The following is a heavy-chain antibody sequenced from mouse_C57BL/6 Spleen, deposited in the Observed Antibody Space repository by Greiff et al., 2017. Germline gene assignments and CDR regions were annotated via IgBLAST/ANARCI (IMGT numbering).Heavy chain of an antibody. CDR2: ISDGGSYT. D-gene: IGHD4-1*02. CDR3: ARAPTGTNAMDY. CDR1: GFTFSSYA. Sequence: EVKLMESGGGLVKPGGSLKLSCAASGFTFSSYAMSWVRQTPEKRLEWVATISDGGSYTYYPDNVKGRFTISRDNAKNNLYLQMSHLKSEDTAMYYCARAPTGTNAMDYWGQGTSVTVSS. V-gene: IGHV5-4*03. J-gene: IGHJ4*01.